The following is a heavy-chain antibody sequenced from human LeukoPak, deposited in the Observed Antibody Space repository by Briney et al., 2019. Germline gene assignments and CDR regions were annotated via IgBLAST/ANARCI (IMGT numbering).Heavy chain of an antibody. V-gene: IGHV1-69*04. CDR1: GGTFSSYA. D-gene: IGHD6-19*01. CDR3: ARVGGDSSGWSWFDP. Sequence: ASVKVSCKASGGTFSSYAISWVRQAPGQGPEWMGRIIPILGIANYAQKFQGRVTITADKSTSAAYMELSSLRSEDTAVYYCARVGGDSSGWSWFDPWGQGTLVTVSS. CDR2: IIPILGIA. J-gene: IGHJ5*02.